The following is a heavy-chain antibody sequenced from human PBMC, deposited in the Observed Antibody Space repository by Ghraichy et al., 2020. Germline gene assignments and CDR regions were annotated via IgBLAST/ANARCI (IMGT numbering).Heavy chain of an antibody. V-gene: IGHV4-39*01. CDR2: IFYNGNT. J-gene: IGHJ5*02. CDR1: GGSFSNSDYY. Sequence: SETLSLTCTVSGGSFSNSDYYWGWIRQPPGKGLEWIGSIFYNGNTYYNPSLKSRVTISVDTSKTQFSLRLSSVIAADTAVYFCARHTYGVGLESWGQGTLVTVSS. D-gene: IGHD3-3*01. CDR3: ARHTYGVGLES.